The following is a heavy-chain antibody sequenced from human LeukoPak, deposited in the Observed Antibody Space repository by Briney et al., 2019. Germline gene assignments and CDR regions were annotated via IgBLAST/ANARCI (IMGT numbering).Heavy chain of an antibody. V-gene: IGHV1-69*04. CDR2: IIPMFGVT. D-gene: IGHD3-16*01. J-gene: IGHJ6*02. Sequence: SVKVSCKASGGTFSSHALSWVRQAPGQGLEWMGRIIPMFGVTNYAQNFQGRFTITADKSTTTVYMELTSLRSEDTAVYYCAGNPLGTEMLMGYYYYSMDVWGQGTTVTVSS. CDR3: AGNPLGTEMLMGYYYYSMDV. CDR1: GGTFSSHA.